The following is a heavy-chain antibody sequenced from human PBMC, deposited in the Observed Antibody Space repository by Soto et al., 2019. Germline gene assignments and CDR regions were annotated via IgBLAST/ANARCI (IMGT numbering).Heavy chain of an antibody. CDR2: IYYSGST. V-gene: IGHV4-31*03. D-gene: IGHD4-17*01. CDR1: GGSISSGGYY. CDR3: ARYTVKEGAFDI. Sequence: QVQLQESGPGLVKPSQTLSLTCTVSGGSISSGGYYWSWIRQHPGKGLEWIGYIYYSGSTYYNPSLKSRVTISVDTSKNQFSLKRSSVTAEDTAVYYCARYTVKEGAFDIWGQGTMVTVSS. J-gene: IGHJ3*02.